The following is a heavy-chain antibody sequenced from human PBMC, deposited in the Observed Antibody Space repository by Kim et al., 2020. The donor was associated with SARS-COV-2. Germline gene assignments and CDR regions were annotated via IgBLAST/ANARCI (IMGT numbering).Heavy chain of an antibody. J-gene: IGHJ6*02. V-gene: IGHV3-33*05. Sequence: GGSLRLSCAASGFTFNSYGMHWVRQAPGKGREWVAFISHDGSNKNYADSVKGRFTISRDNSKNTLYLQMNSLRAEDTAVFYCARDILTGYFGHCYYYGRDVWRQKPTHTVPS. CDR1: GFTFNSYG. CDR3: ARDILTGYFGHCYYYGRDV. D-gene: IGHD3-9*01. CDR2: ISHDGSNK.